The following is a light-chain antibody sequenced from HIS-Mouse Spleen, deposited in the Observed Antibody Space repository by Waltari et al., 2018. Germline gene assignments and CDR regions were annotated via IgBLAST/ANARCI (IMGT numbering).Light chain of an antibody. CDR2: QDS. V-gene: IGLV3-1*01. J-gene: IGLJ1*01. Sequence: SYELTQPPSVSVSPGQTASITCPGDKLGDKYACWYQQKPGQSPVLVIYQDSKRPSGIAERFSGSNSGNTATLTISGTQAMDEADYYCQAWDSSTAVFGTGTKFTVL. CDR1: KLGDKY. CDR3: QAWDSSTAV.